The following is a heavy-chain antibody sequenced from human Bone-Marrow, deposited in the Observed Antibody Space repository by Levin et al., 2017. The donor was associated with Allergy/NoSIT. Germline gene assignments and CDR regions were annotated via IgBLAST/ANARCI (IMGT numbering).Heavy chain of an antibody. CDR1: GGSIGRGGYY. D-gene: IGHD5-24*01. J-gene: IGHJ4*02. CDR3: ARMAGLGDPYKD. CDR2: IYHTGST. Sequence: SETLSLTCTVSGGSIGRGGYYWSWIRQYPGKGLEWIGYIYHTGSTYYNPSLKSRVTISVDTSKNHFSLKLNSVTAADTAVYHCARMAGLGDPYKDWGQGTLVTVSS. V-gene: IGHV4-31*03.